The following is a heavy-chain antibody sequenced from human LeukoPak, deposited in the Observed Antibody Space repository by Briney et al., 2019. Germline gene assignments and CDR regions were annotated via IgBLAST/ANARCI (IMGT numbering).Heavy chain of an antibody. CDR1: GGSFSGYY. D-gene: IGHD4-11*01. CDR2: INHSGST. V-gene: IGHV4-34*01. J-gene: IGHJ4*02. CDR3: ARLGGFRTPLQGN. Sequence: SETLSHTCAVYGGSFSGYYWSWIRQPPGKGLEWIGEINHSGSTNYNPSLKSRVTISVDTSKNQFSLKLSSVTAADTAVYYCARLGGFRTPLQGNWGQGTLVTVSS.